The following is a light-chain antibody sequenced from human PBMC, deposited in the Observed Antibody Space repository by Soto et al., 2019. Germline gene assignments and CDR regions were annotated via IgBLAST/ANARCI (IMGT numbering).Light chain of an antibody. CDR2: GAS. J-gene: IGKJ1*01. V-gene: IGKV1-39*01. CDR1: QTINTY. CDR3: QQYDDLPRT. Sequence: DIQMTQFPSSLSASVGDRVTITCRAGQTINTYLNWYQQKPGKAPKLLIYGASGLQSGVPSRFSGSGSGTDFTLTISSLQPEDSATYYCQQYDDLPRTFGQGTKVQIK.